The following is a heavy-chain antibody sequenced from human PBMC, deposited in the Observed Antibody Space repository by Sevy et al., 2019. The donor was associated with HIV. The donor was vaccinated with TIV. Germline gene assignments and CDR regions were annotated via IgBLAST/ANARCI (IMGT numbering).Heavy chain of an antibody. V-gene: IGHV4-59*13. CDR3: AGGSGYSSSWYGNYYYYYGMDV. D-gene: IGHD6-13*01. CDR1: GGSISSYY. CDR2: IYYSGST. Sequence: SETLSLTCTVSGGSISSYYWSWIRQPPGKGLEWIGYIYYSGSTNYNPSLKSRVTISVDTSKNQFSLKLSSVTGADTGVEDCAGGSGYSSSWYGNYYYYYGMDVWGQGTTVTVSS. J-gene: IGHJ6*02.